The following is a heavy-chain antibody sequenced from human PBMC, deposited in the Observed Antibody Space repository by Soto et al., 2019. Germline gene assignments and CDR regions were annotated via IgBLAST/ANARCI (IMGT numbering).Heavy chain of an antibody. CDR2: ISGSGGST. J-gene: IGHJ4*02. D-gene: IGHD6-25*01. V-gene: IGHV3-23*01. CDR1: GFTFSSYA. Sequence: GGSLRLSCAASGFTFSSYAMSWVRQAPGKGLEWVSAISGSGGSTYYADSVKDRFTISRDNSKNTLYLQMNSLRAEDTAVYYCARRVQREVDYWGQGTLVTVSS. CDR3: ARRVQREVDY.